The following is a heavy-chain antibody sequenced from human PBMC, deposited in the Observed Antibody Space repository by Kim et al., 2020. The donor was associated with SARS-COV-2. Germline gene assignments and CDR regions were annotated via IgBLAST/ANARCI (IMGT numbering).Heavy chain of an antibody. CDR1: GGSISSSSYY. V-gene: IGHV4-39*01. CDR3: ARTLSPTYGDYGIGPLFDY. CDR2: IYYSGST. Sequence: SETLSLTCTVSGGSISSSSYYWGWIRQPPGKGLEWIGSIYYSGSTYYNPSLKSRVTISVDTSKNQFSLKLSSVTAADTAVYYCARTLSPTYGDYGIGPLFDYWGQGTLVTVSS. D-gene: IGHD4-17*01. J-gene: IGHJ4*02.